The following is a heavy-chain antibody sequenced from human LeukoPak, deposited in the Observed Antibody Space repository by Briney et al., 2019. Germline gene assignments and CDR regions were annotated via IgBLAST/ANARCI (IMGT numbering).Heavy chain of an antibody. D-gene: IGHD3-10*01. V-gene: IGHV1-24*01. CDR1: GYTLTELS. CDR2: FDPEDGET. Sequence: ASVKVSCKVSGYTLTELSMHWVRQAPGKGLEWMGGFDPEDGETIYAQKFQGRVTMTEDTSTDTAYMELSSLRSEDTAVHYCATDLVRGVIADYWGQGTLVTVSS. J-gene: IGHJ4*02. CDR3: ATDLVRGVIADY.